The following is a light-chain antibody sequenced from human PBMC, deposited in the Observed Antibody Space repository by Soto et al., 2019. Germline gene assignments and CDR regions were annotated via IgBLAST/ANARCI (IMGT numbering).Light chain of an antibody. J-gene: IGKJ2*01. V-gene: IGKV1-5*03. CDR2: GAS. CDR3: QHYNGY. CDR1: QSINNW. Sequence: DIQMTQSPSTLSASVGDRVTITCRASQSINNWLAWYQLKPGKAPKLLIYGASSLESGVPSRFSSSGSGTEFTLTISSLQPDDFATYYCQHYNGYFGQGTKLELK.